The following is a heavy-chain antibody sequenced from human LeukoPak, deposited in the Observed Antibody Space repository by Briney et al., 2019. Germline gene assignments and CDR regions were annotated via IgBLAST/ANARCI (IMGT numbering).Heavy chain of an antibody. V-gene: IGHV3-30*15. CDR3: ARDSSDTAMVEGALDF. D-gene: IGHD5-18*01. CDR2: ITYDGRNE. J-gene: IGHJ3*01. Sequence: GGSLRLSCAGSGFTFRSHAMHWVRQVPGKGLEWVGDITYDGRNEHHADSVKGRFTISRDKSKNTLYLHMSSLRAEDTAVYFCARDSSDTAMVEGALDFWGQGTMVTVSS. CDR1: GFTFRSHA.